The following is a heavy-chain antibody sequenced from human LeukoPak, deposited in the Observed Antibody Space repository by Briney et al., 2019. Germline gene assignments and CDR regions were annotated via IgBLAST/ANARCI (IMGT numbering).Heavy chain of an antibody. Sequence: GESLKISCKGSGYSFSNYWIGWVRQLPGKGLEWMGIIYPADSDTRYSPSFQGQVTISVDKSITTAYLQWSSLKASDSAMYYCARDGRENSFDYWGQGTVVTVSS. V-gene: IGHV5-51*01. CDR2: IYPADSDT. J-gene: IGHJ4*02. D-gene: IGHD1-26*01. CDR1: GYSFSNYW. CDR3: ARDGRENSFDY.